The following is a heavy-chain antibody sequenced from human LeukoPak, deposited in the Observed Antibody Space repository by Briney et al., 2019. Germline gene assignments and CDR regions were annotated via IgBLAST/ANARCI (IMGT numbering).Heavy chain of an antibody. CDR3: ARDPRIAVAGLPLYGMDV. CDR1: GGTFSSYA. CDR2: IIPILGIA. J-gene: IGHJ6*04. D-gene: IGHD6-19*01. Sequence: SVKVSCKASGGTFSSYAISWVRQAPGQGLEWMGRIIPILGIANYAQKFQGRVTITADKSTSTAYMELSSLRSEDTAVYYCARDPRIAVAGLPLYGMDVWGKGTTVTVSS. V-gene: IGHV1-69*04.